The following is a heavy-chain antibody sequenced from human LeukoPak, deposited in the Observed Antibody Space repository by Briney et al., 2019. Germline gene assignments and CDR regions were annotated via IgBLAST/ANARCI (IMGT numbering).Heavy chain of an antibody. V-gene: IGHV3-23*01. CDR3: AKAASSSWPSYYYGMDV. CDR1: GFTFSSYA. J-gene: IGHJ6*02. Sequence: GGSLRLSCAASGFTFSSYAMSWVRQAPGKGLEWVSAISGSGGSTYCADSVKGRFTISRDNSKNTLYLQMNSLRAEDTAVYYCAKAASSSWPSYYYGMDVWGQGTTVTVSS. CDR2: ISGSGGST. D-gene: IGHD6-13*01.